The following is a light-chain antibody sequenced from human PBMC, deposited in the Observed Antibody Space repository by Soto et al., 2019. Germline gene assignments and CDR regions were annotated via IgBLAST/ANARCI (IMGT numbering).Light chain of an antibody. CDR1: SSDVGGYNY. CDR3: SSYTSSSTPLYV. CDR2: DVS. Sequence: SALTQPASVSGSPGQSITISCTGTSSDVGGYNYVSWYQQHPGKAPKLMIYDVSNRPSGVSNRFSGSKSGNTASLTISRLQAEDEADYYCSSYTSSSTPLYVFGTGTKSPS. V-gene: IGLV2-14*01. J-gene: IGLJ1*01.